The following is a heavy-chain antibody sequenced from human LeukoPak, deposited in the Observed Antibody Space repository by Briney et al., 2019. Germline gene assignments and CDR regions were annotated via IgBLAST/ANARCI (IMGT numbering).Heavy chain of an antibody. V-gene: IGHV1-3*01. D-gene: IGHD3-10*01. J-gene: IGHJ6*04. CDR1: GYTFTRYA. CDR3: ARSYYGSGSHWGMDV. Sequence: ASVKVSCKASGYTFTRYAMHWVRQAPGQRLEWMGWINAGNGNTKYSQKFQGRVTITRDTSASTAYMELSSLRSEDTAVYYCARSYYGSGSHWGMDVWGKGTTVTVSS. CDR2: INAGNGNT.